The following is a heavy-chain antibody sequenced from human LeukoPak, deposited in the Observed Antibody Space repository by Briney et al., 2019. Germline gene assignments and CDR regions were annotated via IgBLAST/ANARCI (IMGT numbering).Heavy chain of an antibody. CDR3: ARSLLWFGDTTNFDY. Sequence: SSETLSLTCAVYGGSFSGYYWSWIRQPPGKGLEWIGYIYYSGSTNYNPSLESRVTISLDTSKNQFSLNLSSVTAADTAVYYCARSLLWFGDTTNFDYWGQGTLVTVSS. CDR1: GGSFSGYY. CDR2: IYYSGST. D-gene: IGHD3-10*01. J-gene: IGHJ4*02. V-gene: IGHV4-59*01.